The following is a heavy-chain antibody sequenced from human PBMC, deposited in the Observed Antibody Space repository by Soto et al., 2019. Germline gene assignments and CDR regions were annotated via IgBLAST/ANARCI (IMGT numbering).Heavy chain of an antibody. CDR1: GYTFTSYG. D-gene: IGHD2-21*01. CDR3: ARDGIKVNYYYMDV. J-gene: IGHJ6*03. V-gene: IGHV1-18*01. Sequence: ASVKVSCKAPGYTFTSYGISWVRQAPGQGLEWMGWISAYNGNTNYAQKLQGRVTMTTDTSTSTAYMELRSLRSDDTAVYYCARDGIKVNYYYMDVWGKGTTVTVSS. CDR2: ISAYNGNT.